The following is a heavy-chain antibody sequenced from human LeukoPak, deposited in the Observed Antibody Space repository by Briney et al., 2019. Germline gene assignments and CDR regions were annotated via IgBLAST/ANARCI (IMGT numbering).Heavy chain of an antibody. J-gene: IGHJ5*02. CDR2: IHARGGSI. CDR3: ARGDWFDP. Sequence: ASVKVSCKASGYTFTNYYMHWVRQAPGQGLEWMGIIHARGGSISYAQKFQGGLTMTRDTSTSTLYMELTSLKSADTAVYCCARGDWFDPWGQGTLVTVSS. V-gene: IGHV1-46*01. CDR1: GYTFTNYY.